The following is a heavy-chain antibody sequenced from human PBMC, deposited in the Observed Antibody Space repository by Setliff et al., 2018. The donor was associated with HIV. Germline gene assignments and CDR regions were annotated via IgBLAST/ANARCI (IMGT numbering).Heavy chain of an antibody. V-gene: IGHV1-8*01. CDR3: ARDKSDIVGEVWLDP. CDR2: MSPKSGYA. J-gene: IGHJ5*02. CDR1: GYSFTNYD. D-gene: IGHD2-21*01. Sequence: ASVKVSCKASGYSFTNYDINWVRQAPGHGLEWVGWMSPKSGYADYAQKFQGRVTMTRNTSINTVYMELSRLKSEDTAVYYCARDKSDIVGEVWLDPWGQGTLCTVSS.